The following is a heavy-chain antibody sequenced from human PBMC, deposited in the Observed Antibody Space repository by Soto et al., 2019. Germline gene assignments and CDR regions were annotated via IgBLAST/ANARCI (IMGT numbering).Heavy chain of an antibody. CDR3: AREAKLYDILTGYPAYYFDY. D-gene: IGHD3-9*01. CDR2: ISSSGSTI. CDR1: GFTFRSYE. Sequence: LRLSCAASGFTFRSYEMNWVRQAPGKGLEWVSYISSSGSTIYYADSVKGRFTISRDNAKNSLYLQMNSLRAEDTAVYYCAREAKLYDILTGYPAYYFDYWGQGTLVTVSS. V-gene: IGHV3-48*03. J-gene: IGHJ4*02.